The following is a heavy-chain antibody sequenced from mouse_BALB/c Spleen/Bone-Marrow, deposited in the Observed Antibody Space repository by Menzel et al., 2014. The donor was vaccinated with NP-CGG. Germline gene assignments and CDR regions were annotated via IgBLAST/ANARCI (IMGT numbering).Heavy chain of an antibody. CDR1: GYTFTSSW. Sequence: VQLQQSGSVLVRPGASVKLSCKASGYTFTSSWMHWAKQRPGQGLEWIGEIHPNSGNTNYNEKFKGKATLTVDTSSSTGYVDLSSLTSEDSAVYYCARGGYGNYFFDYWGHGTTLTVSS. CDR2: IHPNSGNT. CDR3: ARGGYGNYFFDY. D-gene: IGHD2-1*01. V-gene: IGHV1S130*01. J-gene: IGHJ2*01.